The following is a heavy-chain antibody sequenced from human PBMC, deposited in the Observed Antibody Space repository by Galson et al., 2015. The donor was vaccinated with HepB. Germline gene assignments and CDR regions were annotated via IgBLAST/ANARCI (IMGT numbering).Heavy chain of an antibody. CDR2: IRSKAYGGTT. CDR1: GFTFGDYA. J-gene: IGHJ5*02. D-gene: IGHD2-2*01. Sequence: SLRLSCAASGFTFGDYAMSWFRQAPGKGLEWVGFIRSKAYGGTTEYAASVKGRFTISRDDSKSIAYLQMNSLKTEDTAVYYCTRGFVVVPAATGGWFDPWGQGTLVTVSS. V-gene: IGHV3-49*03. CDR3: TRGFVVVPAATGGWFDP.